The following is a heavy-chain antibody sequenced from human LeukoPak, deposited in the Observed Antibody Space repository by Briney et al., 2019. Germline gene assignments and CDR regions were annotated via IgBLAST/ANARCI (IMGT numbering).Heavy chain of an antibody. Sequence: GGSLRLSCAASGFTFSNYAMSWVRQAPGKGLQWVSTITGGGSTYYADSVKGRFTISRDSPKNTLYLQMNSLRAEDTAVYYCAKSRYTSSNTNDYWGQGTLVTVSS. D-gene: IGHD2-2*02. CDR1: GFTFSNYA. CDR3: AKSRYTSSNTNDY. J-gene: IGHJ4*02. CDR2: ITGGGST. V-gene: IGHV3-23*01.